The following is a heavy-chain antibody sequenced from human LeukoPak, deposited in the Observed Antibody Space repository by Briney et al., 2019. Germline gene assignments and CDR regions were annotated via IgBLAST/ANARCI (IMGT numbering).Heavy chain of an antibody. J-gene: IGHJ6*03. V-gene: IGHV4-34*01. Sequence: SETLSLTCAVYGGSFSGYYWSWIRQPPGKGLEWIGEINHSGSTNYNPSLKSRVTISVDTSKNQFSLKLSSVTAADTAVYYCARQGRRFGERGARGYYMDVWGKGTTVTISS. CDR3: ARQGRRFGERGARGYYMDV. CDR2: INHSGST. D-gene: IGHD3-10*01. CDR1: GGSFSGYY.